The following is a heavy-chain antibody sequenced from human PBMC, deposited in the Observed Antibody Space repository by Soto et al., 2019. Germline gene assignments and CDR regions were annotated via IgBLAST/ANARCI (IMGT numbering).Heavy chain of an antibody. CDR1: GYTFTGYY. J-gene: IGHJ4*02. CDR2: INPNSGGT. CDR3: AREGSEYGDGVCFDY. D-gene: IGHD4-17*01. Sequence: QVQLVQSGAEVKKPGASVKVSCKASGYTFTGYYMHWVRQAPGQGLEWMGWINPNSGGTNYAQKFQGWVTMTRDTSISTAYMELSSLRSDDTAVYYCAREGSEYGDGVCFDYWGQGTLVTVSS. V-gene: IGHV1-2*04.